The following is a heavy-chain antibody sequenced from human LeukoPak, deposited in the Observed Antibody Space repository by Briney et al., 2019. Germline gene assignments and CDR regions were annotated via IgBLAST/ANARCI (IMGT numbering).Heavy chain of an antibody. V-gene: IGHV1-18*04. Sequence: ASVKVSCKASGYTFTSYGISWVRQAPGQGLEWMGWIGAYNGNTNYAQKLQGRVTMTTDTSTSTAYMELRSLRSDDTAVYYCARDLYVNCSSTSCSPPPPNWFDPWGQGTLVTVSS. CDR3: ARDLYVNCSSTSCSPPPPNWFDP. J-gene: IGHJ5*02. D-gene: IGHD2-2*01. CDR1: GYTFTSYG. CDR2: IGAYNGNT.